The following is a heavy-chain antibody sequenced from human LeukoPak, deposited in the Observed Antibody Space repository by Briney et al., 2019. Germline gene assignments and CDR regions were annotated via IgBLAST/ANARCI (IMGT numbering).Heavy chain of an antibody. D-gene: IGHD2-2*02. CDR2: IKQDGSEK. CDR1: GFTFSSYW. Sequence: GGSLRLSCAASGFTFSSYWMSWVRQAPGKGLEWVANIKQDGSEKYYVDSVKGRFTISRDNAKNSLYLQMNSLRAEDTAVYYCARESPPGYCSSTSCYTGTDYYYMDVWGKGTTVTVSS. V-gene: IGHV3-7*01. CDR3: ARESPPGYCSSTSCYTGTDYYYMDV. J-gene: IGHJ6*03.